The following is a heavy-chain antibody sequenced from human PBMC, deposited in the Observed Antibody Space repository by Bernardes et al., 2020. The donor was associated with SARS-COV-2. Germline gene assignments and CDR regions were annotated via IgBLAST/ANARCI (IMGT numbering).Heavy chain of an antibody. V-gene: IGHV3-9*01. CDR2: ISWNSGSI. J-gene: IGHJ4*02. CDR1: GFTFDDYA. CDR3: ARDLYYDILTGYYDY. D-gene: IGHD3-9*01. Sequence: SLRLSCAASGFTFDDYAMHWVRQAPGKGLEWVSGISWNSGSIYYADSVKGRFTISRDNAKNSLYLQMNSLRAEDTAVYYCARDLYYDILTGYYDYWGQGTLVTVSS.